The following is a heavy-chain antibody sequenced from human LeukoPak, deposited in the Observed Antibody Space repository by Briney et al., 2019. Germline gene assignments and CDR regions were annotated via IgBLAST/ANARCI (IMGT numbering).Heavy chain of an antibody. CDR1: GFTFSSYS. CDR2: ISSSSSYI. J-gene: IGHJ4*02. V-gene: IGHV3-21*01. CDR3: PRAAYDILTGYAY. D-gene: IGHD3-9*01. Sequence: PGGSLRLSCAASGFTFSSYSMNCVRQAPGKGLEWVSSISSSSSYIYYADSVKGRFTISRDNAKNSLYLQMNSLRAEDTAVYYCPRAAYDILTGYAYWGQGTLVTVSS.